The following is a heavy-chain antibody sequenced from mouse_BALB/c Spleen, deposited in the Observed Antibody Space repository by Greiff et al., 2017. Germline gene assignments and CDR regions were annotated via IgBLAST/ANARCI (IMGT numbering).Heavy chain of an antibody. D-gene: IGHD1-1*01. CDR3: ASTTVVATPYYFDY. CDR1: GDSITSGY. Sequence: VQLKESGPSLVKPSQTLSLTCSVTGDSITSGYWNWIRKFPGNKLEYMGYISYSGSTYYNPSLKSRISITRDTSKNQYYLQLNSVTTEDTATYYCASTTVVATPYYFDYWGQGTTLTVSS. V-gene: IGHV3-8*02. J-gene: IGHJ2*01. CDR2: ISYSGST.